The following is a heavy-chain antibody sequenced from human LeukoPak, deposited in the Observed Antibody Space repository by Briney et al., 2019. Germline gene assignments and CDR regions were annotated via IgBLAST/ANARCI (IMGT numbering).Heavy chain of an antibody. CDR3: ARERSVGAIQYNWFDP. V-gene: IGHV1-18*01. CDR1: GYTFTSYG. D-gene: IGHD1-26*01. Sequence: GASVKVSCKASGYTFTSYGISWVRQAPGQGLEWMGWISAHNGNTNYAQKLQGRVTMTTDTSTSTAYMELRSLRSDDTAVYYCARERSVGAIQYNWFDPWGQGTLVTVSS. J-gene: IGHJ5*02. CDR2: ISAHNGNT.